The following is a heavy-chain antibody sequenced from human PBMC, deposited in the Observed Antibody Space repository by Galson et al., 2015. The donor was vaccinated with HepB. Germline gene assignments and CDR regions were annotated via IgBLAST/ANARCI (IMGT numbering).Heavy chain of an antibody. V-gene: IGHV3-21*01. CDR3: SRFLLGLDS. CDR1: GFTFSTYI. J-gene: IGHJ4*02. CDR2: ISSVSSYI. D-gene: IGHD2/OR15-2a*01. Sequence: SLRLSCAASGFTFSTYIMDWVRQAPGRGLEWVSSISSVSSYIYYADSAKGRFTISRDNAKNSLYLRMNSLRAEDTAVDFCSRFLLGLDSWGQGTLVTVSS.